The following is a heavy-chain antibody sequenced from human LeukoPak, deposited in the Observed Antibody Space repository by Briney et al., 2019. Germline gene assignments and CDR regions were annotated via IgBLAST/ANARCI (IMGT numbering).Heavy chain of an antibody. V-gene: IGHV4-38-2*01. CDR1: GYSISSGYY. CDR3: ARGGGYYNY. D-gene: IGHD3-3*01. Sequence: SETLSLTCAVSGYSISSGYYWGWIRQPPGKGLEWTGSIYHSGSTYYNPSLKSRVTISVDTSKNQFSLKLSSVTAADTAVYYCARGGGYYNYWGQGTLVTVSS. J-gene: IGHJ4*02. CDR2: IYHSGST.